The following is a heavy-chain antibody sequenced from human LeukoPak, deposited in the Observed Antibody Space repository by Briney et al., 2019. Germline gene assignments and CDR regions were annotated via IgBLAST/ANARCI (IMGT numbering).Heavy chain of an antibody. Sequence: ASVKVSCKSSGNTFIAYYIHWVRQAPGQGPEWMGWINPNTGGTNYAQKFQGRVTMTRDTSISTAYMELSRLRSDDTAVYYCARVYYYYDSSGILTLYFDYWGQGTLVTVSS. V-gene: IGHV1-2*02. CDR2: INPNTGGT. D-gene: IGHD3-22*01. CDR1: GNTFIAYY. CDR3: ARVYYYYDSSGILTLYFDY. J-gene: IGHJ4*02.